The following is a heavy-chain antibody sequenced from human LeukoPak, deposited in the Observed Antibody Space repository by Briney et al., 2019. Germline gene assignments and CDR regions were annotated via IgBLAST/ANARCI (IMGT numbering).Heavy chain of an antibody. CDR1: GFTFSSYG. CDR2: ISYDGSNK. CDR3: AGQTYYYDPPGY. Sequence: GRSLRLSCAASGFTFSSYGMHWVRQAPGKGLEWVAVISYDGSNKYYADSVKGRFTISRDNSKNTLYLQMNSLRAEDTAVYYCAGQTYYYDPPGYWGQGTLVTVSS. D-gene: IGHD3-22*01. V-gene: IGHV3-30*03. J-gene: IGHJ4*02.